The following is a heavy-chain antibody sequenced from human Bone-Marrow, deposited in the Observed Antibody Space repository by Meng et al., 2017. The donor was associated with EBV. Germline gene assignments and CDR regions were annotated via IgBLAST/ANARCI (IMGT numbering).Heavy chain of an antibody. CDR1: GGSIXGSNYY. CDR2: IYNSGNT. J-gene: IGHJ5*02. Sequence: QVQLQESGPGLVKPSEXLSVTCSVPGGSIXGSNYYWGWIRQPPGKGLEWIGSIYNSGNTYYNPSLKSRVTISVDTSKNQFSLKLTSVTAADTAVYYCARHVCSGGTCYYIGTIDWFDPWGQGTLVTVSS. D-gene: IGHD2-15*01. V-gene: IGHV4-39*01. CDR3: ARHVCSGGTCYYIGTIDWFDP.